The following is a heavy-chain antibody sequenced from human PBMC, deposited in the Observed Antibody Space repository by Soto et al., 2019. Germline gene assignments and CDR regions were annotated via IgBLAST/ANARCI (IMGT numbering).Heavy chain of an antibody. D-gene: IGHD4-17*01. V-gene: IGHV2-5*02. CDR3: AHKGYGDYPLDY. J-gene: IGHJ4*02. CDR2: IYWDDTK. Sequence: QITLKESGPTLVKPTQTLTLTCTFSGFSLSTSGVGVGCIRQPPGKALEWLAVIYWDDTKHYNPSLKSRLSITKDTSKNQVVLTMTNMDPVDTATYYCAHKGYGDYPLDYWGQGTLVTVSS. CDR1: GFSLSTSGVG.